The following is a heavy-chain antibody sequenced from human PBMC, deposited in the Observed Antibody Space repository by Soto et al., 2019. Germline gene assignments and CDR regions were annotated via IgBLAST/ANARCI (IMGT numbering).Heavy chain of an antibody. J-gene: IGHJ6*02. V-gene: IGHV1-69*01. D-gene: IGHD2-2*01. CDR3: ARSQGSSTSLEIYYYYYYGMDG. CDR2: IIPISDTT. CDR1: GGTFSSYA. Sequence: QVQLVQSGAEVKKPGSSVKVSCKASGGTFSSYAISWVRQAPGQGLEWMGGIIPISDTTNYAQKFQGRVMITADESTSTAYMELSSLRSEDTAAYYCARSQGSSTSLEIYYYYYYGMDGWGQGTTVTVSS.